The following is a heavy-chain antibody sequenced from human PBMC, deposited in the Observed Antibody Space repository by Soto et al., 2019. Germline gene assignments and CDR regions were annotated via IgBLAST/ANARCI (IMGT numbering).Heavy chain of an antibody. V-gene: IGHV4-30-4*01. CDR1: GDSISTVDYF. CDR3: ARGRYCLTGRCFPNWFDS. Sequence: QVQLLESGPGLVKPSQTLSLNCSVSGDSISTVDYFWAWIRQPPGQALEYIGYIYKSATTYYNPSLERRVAISLDTSKRQFSLNVTSVTAADTAVYFCARGRYCLTGRCFPNWFDSWGQGTLVTVSS. CDR2: IYKSATT. J-gene: IGHJ5*01. D-gene: IGHD2-15*01.